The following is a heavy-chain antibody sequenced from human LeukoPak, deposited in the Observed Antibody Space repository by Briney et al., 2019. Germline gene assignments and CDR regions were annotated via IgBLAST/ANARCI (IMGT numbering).Heavy chain of an antibody. D-gene: IGHD2/OR15-2a*01. CDR2: ISYDGSNK. J-gene: IGHJ6*02. CDR3: AKDKGDYFGDYYGMDV. Sequence: GGSLRLSCAASGFTFSSYGMHWVRQAPGKGLEWVAVISYDGSNKYYADSVKGRFTISRDNSKNTLYLQMNSLRAEDTAVYYCAKDKGDYFGDYYGMDVWGQGITVTVSS. V-gene: IGHV3-30*18. CDR1: GFTFSSYG.